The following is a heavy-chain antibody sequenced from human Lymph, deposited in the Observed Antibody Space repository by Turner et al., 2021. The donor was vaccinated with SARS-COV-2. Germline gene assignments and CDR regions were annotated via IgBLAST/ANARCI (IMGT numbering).Heavy chain of an antibody. CDR3: ARDLRFGELPAADH. CDR1: GFTFSSYG. V-gene: IGHV3-33*01. D-gene: IGHD3-10*01. Sequence: QVQLVESGGGVVQPGRSLRLPCAASGFTFSSYGMHWVRQAPGEGLEWVAVIWYDGSNKYYADSVKGRFTISRDNSKNTLYLQMNSLRAEDTAVYYCARDLRFGELPAADHWGQGTLVTVSS. CDR2: IWYDGSNK. J-gene: IGHJ4*02.